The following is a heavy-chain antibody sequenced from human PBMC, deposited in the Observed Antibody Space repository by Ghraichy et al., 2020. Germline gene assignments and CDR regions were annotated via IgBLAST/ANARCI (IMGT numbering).Heavy chain of an antibody. V-gene: IGHV4-30-2*01. CDR2: IYHSGST. Sequence: SETLSLTCAVSGGSISSGGYSWSWIRQPPGKGLEWIGYIYHSGSTYYNPSLKSRVTISVDRSKNQFSLKLSSVTAADTAVYYCARVGGELRGAFDIWGQGTMVTVSS. CDR1: GGSISSGGYS. D-gene: IGHD1-26*01. CDR3: ARVGGELRGAFDI. J-gene: IGHJ3*02.